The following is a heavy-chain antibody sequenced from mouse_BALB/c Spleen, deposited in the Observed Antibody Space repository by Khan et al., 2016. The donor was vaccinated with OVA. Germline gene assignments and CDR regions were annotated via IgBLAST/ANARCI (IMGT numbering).Heavy chain of an antibody. D-gene: IGHD2-1*01. Sequence: VQLQESGPELVKPGASVRISCKASGYTFTSYYIHWVKQRPGQGLEWIGWIYPGNVNTDSNEKFKGKATLTADKSSSTAYMQLSSLTSEDSAVYFCAGGGGNYPSYAMDYWGQGTSVTVSS. CDR2: IYPGNVNT. V-gene: IGHV1S56*01. CDR1: GYTFTSYY. CDR3: AGGGGNYPSYAMDY. J-gene: IGHJ4*01.